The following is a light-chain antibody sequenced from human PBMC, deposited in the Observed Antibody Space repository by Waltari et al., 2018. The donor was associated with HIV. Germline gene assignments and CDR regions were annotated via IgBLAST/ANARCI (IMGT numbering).Light chain of an antibody. CDR3: SSYAGSNTLT. CDR2: EVT. CDR1: SSDVGAYNY. Sequence: QSTLTQPPSASWSPGHSVTISCTGTSSDVGAYNYVSRYQQHPGKAPKRIMYEVTTRPSGVPVRFSASETSDTASLTVAVRGTDDEADYYCSSYAGSNTLTFGGGTNLIV. V-gene: IGLV2-8*01. J-gene: IGLJ2*01.